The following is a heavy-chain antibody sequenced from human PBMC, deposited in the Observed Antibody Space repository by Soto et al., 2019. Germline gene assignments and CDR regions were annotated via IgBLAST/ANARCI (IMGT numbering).Heavy chain of an antibody. Sequence: SETLSLTCTVSGGSISSYCWSWIRQPPGKGLEWIGYIYYSGSTNYNPSLKSRVTISVDTSKNQFSLKLSSVTAADTAVYYCARLTRPRAFDMWGQGTLMTF. V-gene: IGHV4-59*01. D-gene: IGHD3-9*01. CDR2: IYYSGST. CDR1: GGSISSYC. CDR3: ARLTRPRAFDM. J-gene: IGHJ3*02.